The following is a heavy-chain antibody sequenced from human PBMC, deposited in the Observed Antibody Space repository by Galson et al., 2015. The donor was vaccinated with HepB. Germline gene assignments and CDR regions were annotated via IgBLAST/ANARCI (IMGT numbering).Heavy chain of an antibody. CDR3: ARQTTVVTPCYFDY. Sequence: SVKVSCKASGYTFTSYAMNWVRQAPGQGLEWMGWINTNTGNPTYAQGFTGRFVFSLDTSVSTAYLQISSLKAEDTAVYYCARQTTVVTPCYFDYWGQGTLVTVSS. CDR1: GYTFTSYA. CDR2: INTNTGNP. D-gene: IGHD4-23*01. J-gene: IGHJ4*02. V-gene: IGHV7-4-1*02.